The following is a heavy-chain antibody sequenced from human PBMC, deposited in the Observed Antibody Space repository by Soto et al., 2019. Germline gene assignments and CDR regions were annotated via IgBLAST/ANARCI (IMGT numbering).Heavy chain of an antibody. Sequence: LSLTCTVSGGSISSGGYYWSWIRQHPGKGLEWIGYIYYSGSTYYNPSLKSRVTISVDTSKNQFSLKLSSVTAADTAVYYCARDRIKHYYDSSGYYPTGMDVWGQGTTVTVSS. V-gene: IGHV4-31*03. D-gene: IGHD3-22*01. J-gene: IGHJ6*02. CDR2: IYYSGST. CDR3: ARDRIKHYYDSSGYYPTGMDV. CDR1: GGSISSGGYY.